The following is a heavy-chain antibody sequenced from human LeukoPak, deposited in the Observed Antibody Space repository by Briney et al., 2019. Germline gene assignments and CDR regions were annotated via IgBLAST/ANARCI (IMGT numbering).Heavy chain of an antibody. V-gene: IGHV4-4*07. CDR3: ASGSYRNFDY. CDR2: IYTSGST. Sequence: SETLSLTCTLSGGSISSYYWSWLRQPAGRGLEWYGRIYTSGSTNYNPSLKSRVSMSVDTSKNQYSLKLSSVTAADTAVYYCASGSYRNFDYWGQGTLVTVSS. J-gene: IGHJ4*02. D-gene: IGHD1-26*01. CDR1: GGSISSYY.